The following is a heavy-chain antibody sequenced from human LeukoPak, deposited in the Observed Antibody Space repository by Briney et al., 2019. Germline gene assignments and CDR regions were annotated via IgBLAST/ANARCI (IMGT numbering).Heavy chain of an antibody. CDR1: GYTFTSYY. CDR2: INPSGGST. CDR3: ARVSVRWSGNEYSRYHFDY. J-gene: IGHJ4*02. D-gene: IGHD6-6*01. Sequence: ASVKVSCKASGYTFTSYYMHWVRQAPGQGLEWMGIINPSGGSTSYAQKFQGRVTMTRDTSISTAYMELSRLRSDDTAVYYCARVSVRWSGNEYSRYHFDYWGQGTLVTVSS. V-gene: IGHV1-46*01.